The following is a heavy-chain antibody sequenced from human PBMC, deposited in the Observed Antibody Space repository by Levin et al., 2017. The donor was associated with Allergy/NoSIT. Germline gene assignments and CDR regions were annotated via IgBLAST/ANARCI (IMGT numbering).Heavy chain of an antibody. J-gene: IGHJ4*02. V-gene: IGHV4-30-4*01. Sequence: SETLSLTCTVSGGSISSGDYYWSWIRQPPGKGLEWIGYIYYSGSTYYNPSLKSRVTISVDTSKNQFSLKLSSVTAADTAVYYCARATPTTSIVATIFGTNDYWGQGTLVTVSS. CDR3: ARATPTTSIVATIFGTNDY. CDR1: GGSISSGDYY. CDR2: IYYSGST. D-gene: IGHD5-12*01.